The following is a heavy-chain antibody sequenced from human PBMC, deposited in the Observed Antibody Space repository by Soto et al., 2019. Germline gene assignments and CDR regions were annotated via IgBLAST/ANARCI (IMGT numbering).Heavy chain of an antibody. V-gene: IGHV3-30-3*01. CDR2: ISYDGSNK. CDR1: IFTFSSYS. D-gene: IGHD6-13*01. Sequence: GGSMRISCSASIFTFSSYSMHWVRKATGKGLEWVAVISYDGSNKYYADSVKGRFTISRDNSKNTLYLQMNSLRAEDTAVYYCAKDLLYANTWYPLDPWGQGTLVTVSS. J-gene: IGHJ5*02. CDR3: AKDLLYANTWYPLDP.